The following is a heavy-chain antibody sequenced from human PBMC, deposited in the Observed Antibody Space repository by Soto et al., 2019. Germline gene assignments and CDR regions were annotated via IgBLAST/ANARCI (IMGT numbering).Heavy chain of an antibody. CDR1: GFTFGSYG. V-gene: IGHV3-30*18. J-gene: IGHJ6*02. CDR2: ISYDGSKK. Sequence: QVHLVESGGGVVQPGRTLRLSCAASGFTFGSYGMHWVRQAPGKGLEWVAGISYDGSKKYYGESVKGRFTISIDNSKNTLYLQMISLRVEDTAVYYCAKAIENYSTCYYKPFYYFGVDVWGQGTTVTVSS. D-gene: IGHD3-22*01. CDR3: AKAIENYSTCYYKPFYYFGVDV.